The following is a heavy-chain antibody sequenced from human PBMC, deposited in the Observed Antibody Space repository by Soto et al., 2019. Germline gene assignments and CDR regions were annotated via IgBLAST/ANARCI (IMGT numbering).Heavy chain of an antibody. Sequence: GGSLRLSCAVSGFTVSNNYMSWVRQAPGKGLEGVSVIYSGGYTAYGDSVKGRFTISRDNSKNTLYLQMNSLRADDTAVYYCARDQERAAAAPIYGMDVWGQGTTVTVSS. J-gene: IGHJ6*02. CDR3: ARDQERAAAAPIYGMDV. CDR1: GFTVSNNY. CDR2: IYSGGYT. V-gene: IGHV3-53*01. D-gene: IGHD6-13*01.